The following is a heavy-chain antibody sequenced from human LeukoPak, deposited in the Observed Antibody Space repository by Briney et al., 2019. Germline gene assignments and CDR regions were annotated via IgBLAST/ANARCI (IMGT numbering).Heavy chain of an antibody. CDR3: ARRRSYYDSSGLAASSLFDY. J-gene: IGHJ4*02. D-gene: IGHD3-22*01. Sequence: SETLSLTCTVSGGSISSYYWSWIRQPPGKGLEWIGSIYYSGSTYYNPSLKSRVTISVDTSKNQFSLKLSSVTAADTAVYYCARRRSYYDSSGLAASSLFDYWGQGTLVTVSS. CDR2: IYYSGST. CDR1: GGSISSYY. V-gene: IGHV4-59*05.